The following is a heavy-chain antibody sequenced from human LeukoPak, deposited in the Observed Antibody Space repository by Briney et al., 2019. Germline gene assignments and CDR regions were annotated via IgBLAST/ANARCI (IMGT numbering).Heavy chain of an antibody. J-gene: IGHJ4*02. D-gene: IGHD2-2*01. Sequence: SVKVSCKASGFSFISHSAVQWVRQARGQRLEWIGWIVVASGKTYYAQKFQERVTITGDMSTATAYMELSSLRSEDTAMYYCATYCSSANCYIWGYYFDYWGQGTLVTVSS. V-gene: IGHV1-58*01. CDR1: GFSFISHSA. CDR2: IVVASGKT. CDR3: ATYCSSANCYIWGYYFDY.